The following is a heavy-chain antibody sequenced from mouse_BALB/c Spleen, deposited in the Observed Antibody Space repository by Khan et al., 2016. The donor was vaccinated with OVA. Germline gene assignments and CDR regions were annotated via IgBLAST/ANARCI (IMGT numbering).Heavy chain of an antibody. CDR1: GDSITSGY. D-gene: IGHD2-14*01. J-gene: IGHJ2*01. CDR2: ISSSDST. CDR3: ARWNYRYDGYFDY. Sequence: VQLKESGPSLVKPSQTLSLTCSVTGDSITSGYWNWIRQFPGNKLEYMGYISSSDSTFYNPSLKSRISITRDTSKNQYYLQLNSVTTEDTATYYCARWNYRYDGYFDYWGQGTTLTVSS. V-gene: IGHV3-8*02.